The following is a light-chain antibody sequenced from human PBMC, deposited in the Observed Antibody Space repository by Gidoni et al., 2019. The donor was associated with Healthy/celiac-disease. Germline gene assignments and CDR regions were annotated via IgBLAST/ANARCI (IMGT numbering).Light chain of an antibody. CDR3: MQALQTPLT. J-gene: IGKJ1*01. Sequence: DIVMTQSPLSLPVTPGEPASISCRSSQSLLHSNGYNYLDWYLQKPGQSPQLLIYWGSNRAAGVPDRFSGSGSGTDFTLKISRVEAEDVGVYYCMQALQTPLTFXXXTKVEIK. CDR2: WGS. CDR1: QSLLHSNGYNY. V-gene: IGKV2-28*01.